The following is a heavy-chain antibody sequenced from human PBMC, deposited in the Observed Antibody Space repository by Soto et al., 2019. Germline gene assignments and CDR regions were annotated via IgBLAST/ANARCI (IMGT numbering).Heavy chain of an antibody. CDR1: GGSVRSGGYF. CDR2: KYYTGSA. Sequence: PSETRSLTCTVSGGSVRSGGYFWSWVRQHPGKGLEWIGYKYYTGSAHYNPSLKRRVTISVDTSKNPFSLTLSSVTAADTPVYYCARETSMIVGPATAAWFDPRGQGTLLTVSS. CDR3: ARETSMIVGPATAAWFDP. D-gene: IGHD3-22*01. V-gene: IGHV4-31*03. J-gene: IGHJ5*02.